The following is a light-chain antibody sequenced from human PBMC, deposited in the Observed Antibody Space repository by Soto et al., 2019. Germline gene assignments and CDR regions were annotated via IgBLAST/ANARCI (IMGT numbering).Light chain of an antibody. CDR2: DVS. J-gene: IGLJ1*01. CDR1: SSDVGGYNF. CDR3: CSYAGSPPYV. Sequence: QSALTQPRSVSGSPGQSVTISCTGTSSDVGGYNFVSWYQQHPGKAPKLMIYDVSERPSGVPDRFSGSKSGNTASLTISGLQAQDEADYYCCSYAGSPPYVFGTGTKVTVL. V-gene: IGLV2-11*01.